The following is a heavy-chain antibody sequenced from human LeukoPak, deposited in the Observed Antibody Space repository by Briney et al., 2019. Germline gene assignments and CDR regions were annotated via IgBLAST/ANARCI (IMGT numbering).Heavy chain of an antibody. J-gene: IGHJ4*02. Sequence: SVKVSCKASGGTFSSYAISWVRQAPGQGLEWMGGIIPIFGTANYAQKFQGRVTITTDESTSTAYMELSSLRSEDTAVYYCARNFGLISDYYDSSGYQGYFDHWGQGTLVTVSS. D-gene: IGHD3-22*01. CDR3: ARNFGLISDYYDSSGYQGYFDH. CDR2: IIPIFGTA. V-gene: IGHV1-69*05. CDR1: GGTFSSYA.